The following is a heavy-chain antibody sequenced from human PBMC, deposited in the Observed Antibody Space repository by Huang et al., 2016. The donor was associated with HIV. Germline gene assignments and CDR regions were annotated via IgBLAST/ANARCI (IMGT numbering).Heavy chain of an antibody. Sequence: QVQLVQSGAEVKKPGASVKVSCKASGYTFSNYDINWVRQAPGQGLEWRGGMNPNSGNRGYARKFQGRVTMTRSTSISTAYMELSRLRFEDTAVYYCATLPPVNYGRSGGRVRDYWGQGSLVTVSS. D-gene: IGHD2-15*01. J-gene: IGHJ4*02. CDR3: ATLPPVNYGRSGGRVRDY. V-gene: IGHV1-8*01. CDR2: MNPNSGNR. CDR1: GYTFSNYD.